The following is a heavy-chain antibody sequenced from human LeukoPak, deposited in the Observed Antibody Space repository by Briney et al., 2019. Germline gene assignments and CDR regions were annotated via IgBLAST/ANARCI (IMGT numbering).Heavy chain of an antibody. CDR3: ARAGRSGSYGYFDS. CDR1: GFTFSDHY. V-gene: IGHV3-72*01. Sequence: PGGSLRLSCAASGFTFSDHYMDWVRQAPGKGLEWVGRSINKAYSYTTEYAASVKGRFTISRDDSENSLYLQMDGLKTEDTAVYYCARAGRSGSYGYFDSWGQGTLVTVSS. CDR2: SINKAYSYTT. D-gene: IGHD1-26*01. J-gene: IGHJ4*02.